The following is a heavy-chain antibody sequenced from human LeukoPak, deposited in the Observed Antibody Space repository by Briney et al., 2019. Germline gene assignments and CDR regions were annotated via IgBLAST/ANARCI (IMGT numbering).Heavy chain of an antibody. CDR1: GGSFSGYY. CDR3: ARGRERYDYVWGSYRHHYFDY. V-gene: IGHV4-34*01. CDR2: INHSGST. D-gene: IGHD3-16*02. Sequence: SETLSLTCAVYGGSFSGYYWSWIRQPPGKGLEWIGEINHSGSTNYNPSLKSRVTISVDTSKNQFSLKLSSVTAADTAVYYCARGRERYDYVWGSYRHHYFDYWGQGTLVTASS. J-gene: IGHJ4*02.